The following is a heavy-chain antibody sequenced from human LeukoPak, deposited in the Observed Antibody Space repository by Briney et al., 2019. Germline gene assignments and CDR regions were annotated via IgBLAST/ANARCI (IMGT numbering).Heavy chain of an antibody. CDR3: ASPNTYYYDSSGYYR. CDR2: IYYSGST. V-gene: IGHV4-39*07. CDR1: GGSISSSSYY. J-gene: IGHJ4*02. D-gene: IGHD3-22*01. Sequence: PSETLSLTCTVSGGSISSSSYYWGWIRQPPGKGLEWIGSIYYSGSTYYNPSLKSRVTISVDTSKNQFSLKLSSVTAADTAVYYCASPNTYYYDSSGYYRWGQGTLVTVSS.